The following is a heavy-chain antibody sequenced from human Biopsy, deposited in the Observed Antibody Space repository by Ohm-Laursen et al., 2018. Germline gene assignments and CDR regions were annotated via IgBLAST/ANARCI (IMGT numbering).Heavy chain of an antibody. CDR3: ARNTGWYGDLYYFDY. CDR1: GYSFTSYY. V-gene: IGHV1-46*01. CDR2: INPSGSTT. D-gene: IGHD6-19*01. Sequence: ATVKASCKASGYSFTSYYMHWVRQAPGQGLEWMGMINPSGSTTSYPQIFQGRVTMTRDTSKSTVYMELSSLRSADTAVYFCARNTGWYGDLYYFDYWGQGTLVTVSS. J-gene: IGHJ4*02.